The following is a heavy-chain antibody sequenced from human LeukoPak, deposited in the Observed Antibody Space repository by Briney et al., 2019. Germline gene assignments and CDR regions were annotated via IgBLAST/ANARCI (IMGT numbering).Heavy chain of an antibody. Sequence: ASVKVSCKASGYTFTGYFMHWVRQAPGQGLEWMGRINPNSGDTEYAQTFQGRVTMTRDTSISTAYMDLSRLRSDDTAVYYCARDLSSGWYYFDYWGQGTLVTVSS. D-gene: IGHD6-19*01. J-gene: IGHJ4*02. V-gene: IGHV1-2*06. CDR1: GYTFTGYF. CDR2: INPNSGDT. CDR3: ARDLSSGWYYFDY.